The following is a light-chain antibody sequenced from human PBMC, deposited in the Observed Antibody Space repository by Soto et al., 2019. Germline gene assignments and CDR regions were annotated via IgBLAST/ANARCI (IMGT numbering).Light chain of an antibody. J-gene: IGKJ2*01. CDR1: QSISSS. CDR3: QQSYSTPRGDLNT. Sequence: DIPMTQSPSSLSASVGDRVTITCRASQSISSSLNWYQQKPGKAPKLLIYAASSLQSGVPSRCSGSGSGTDSTLTISSLQPEDIATYFCQQSYSTPRGDLNTFGQGTKLEIK. CDR2: AAS. V-gene: IGKV1-39*01.